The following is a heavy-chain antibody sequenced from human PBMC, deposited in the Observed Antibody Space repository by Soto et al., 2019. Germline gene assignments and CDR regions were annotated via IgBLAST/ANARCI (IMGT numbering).Heavy chain of an antibody. D-gene: IGHD2-2*01. CDR3: ARWVPCSSTSCYGVSWFDP. V-gene: IGHV1-69*13. J-gene: IGHJ5*02. Sequence: PSVKVSCKASGGTFSSYAISWVRQAPGQGLEWMGGIIPIFGTANYAQKFQGRVTITADESTSTAYMELSSLRSEDTAVYYCARWVPCSSTSCYGVSWFDPWGQGTLVTVSS. CDR2: IIPIFGTA. CDR1: GGTFSSYA.